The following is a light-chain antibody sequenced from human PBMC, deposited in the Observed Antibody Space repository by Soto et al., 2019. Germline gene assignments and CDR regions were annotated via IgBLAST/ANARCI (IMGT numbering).Light chain of an antibody. CDR1: QIVSSSY. V-gene: IGKV3-20*01. CDR3: QQYGGVLHS. CDR2: PAS. Sequence: EIVLTQSPGTLSLSPGERATLSCRASQIVSSSYLAWYQQKPGQAPRLLLSPASTRATGVPDRFSGSGSGTDFTLTISRLEPEDFAVYYCQQYGGVLHSVGQGTKLEIK. J-gene: IGKJ2*01.